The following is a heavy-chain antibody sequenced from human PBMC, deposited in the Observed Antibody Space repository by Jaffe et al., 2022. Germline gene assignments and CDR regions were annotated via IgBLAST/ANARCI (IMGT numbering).Heavy chain of an antibody. Sequence: QVQLQESGPGLVKPSETLSLTCAVSGYSISSGYYWGWIRQPPGKGLEWIGSIYHSGSTYYNPSLKSRVTISVDTSKNQFSLKLSSVTAADTAVYYCARSPPAGGAPPLADYWGQGTLVTVSS. CDR3: ARSPPAGGAPPLADY. CDR1: GYSISSGYY. D-gene: IGHD1-26*01. V-gene: IGHV4-38-2*01. J-gene: IGHJ4*02. CDR2: IYHSGST.